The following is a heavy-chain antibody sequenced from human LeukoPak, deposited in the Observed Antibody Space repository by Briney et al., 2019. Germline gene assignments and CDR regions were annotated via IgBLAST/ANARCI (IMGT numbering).Heavy chain of an antibody. Sequence: SETLSLTCTVSGDSISTNHWTCIRQPPGKGLEWIGYIYDSGSTKYNPSLKSRATISVDTSKNQFSLKLSSVTAADTAVYYCARDRQATTAYDAFEIWGQGTMVTVSS. CDR1: GDSISTNH. D-gene: IGHD4-17*01. J-gene: IGHJ3*02. CDR2: IYDSGST. CDR3: ARDRQATTAYDAFEI. V-gene: IGHV4-59*01.